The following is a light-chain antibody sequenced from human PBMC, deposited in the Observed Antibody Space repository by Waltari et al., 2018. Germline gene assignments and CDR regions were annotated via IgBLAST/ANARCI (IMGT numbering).Light chain of an antibody. V-gene: IGLV3-1*01. Sequence: SYELTQPPSVSVSPGQTASIPCSGANLGDKYTYWYQQKPGQSPVLVIYQDTRRPSGIPERFSGSNSGSTATLTISGTQAMDEADYYCQAWDSTRVFGGGTKLTVL. CDR2: QDT. CDR3: QAWDSTRV. J-gene: IGLJ3*02. CDR1: NLGDKY.